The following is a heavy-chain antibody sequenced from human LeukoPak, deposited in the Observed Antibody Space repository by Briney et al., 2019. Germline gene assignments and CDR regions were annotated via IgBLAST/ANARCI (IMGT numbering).Heavy chain of an antibody. V-gene: IGHV1-69*04. J-gene: IGHJ6*03. CDR3: ARDWGEYQLLSLNYYYYMDV. CDR2: IIPILGIA. CDR1: GGTFSSYT. D-gene: IGHD2-2*01. Sequence: SVKVSCKASGGTFSSYTISWVRQAPGQGLEWMGRIIPILGIANYAQKFQGRVTITGEKSTSTAYMELSSLRSEDTAVYYCARDWGEYQLLSLNYYYYMDVWGKGTTVTVSS.